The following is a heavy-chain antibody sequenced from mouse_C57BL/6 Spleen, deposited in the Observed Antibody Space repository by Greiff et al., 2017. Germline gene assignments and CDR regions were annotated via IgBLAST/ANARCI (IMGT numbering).Heavy chain of an antibody. CDR1: GFAFSRYW. D-gene: IGHD4-1*01. CDR2: INPDGSTT. J-gene: IGHJ3*01. V-gene: IGHV4-1*01. Sequence: EVKLQESGGGLVQPGGSLKLSCAASGFAFSRYWMSWVRRAPGKGLEWIGEINPDGSTTNYAPSLKDKFTISRDNAKNTLYLQLSRLRSEDTALYYCARNWDEGAYWGQGTLVTVSA. CDR3: ARNWDEGAY.